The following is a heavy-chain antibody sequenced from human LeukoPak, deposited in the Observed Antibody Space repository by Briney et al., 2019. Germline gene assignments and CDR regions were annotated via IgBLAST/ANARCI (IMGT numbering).Heavy chain of an antibody. V-gene: IGHV4-31*03. Sequence: PSETLSLTCTVSGGSISSGGHYWSWIRQHPGKGLEYIGYIYYSGSTYYNPSLKSRVTISADTSKNQFSLKLSSVTAADTAVYYCVSSTVTGAHWGQGTLVTVSS. CDR2: IYYSGST. CDR1: GGSISSGGHY. J-gene: IGHJ4*02. CDR3: VSSTVTGAH. D-gene: IGHD4-17*01.